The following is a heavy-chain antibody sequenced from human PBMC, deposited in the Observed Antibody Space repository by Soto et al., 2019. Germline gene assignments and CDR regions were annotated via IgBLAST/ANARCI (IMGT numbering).Heavy chain of an antibody. Sequence: EVQLLESGGGLVQPGGSLRLSCLASGFTFSDHYMDWVRQAPGKGLEWVGRIRNKAKSYTTEYAASVRGRFTISRDDSKNSLYLQMNTLKTEDTAVFYCTRTTGGEGDFDFWGQGTLVTVSS. V-gene: IGHV3-72*01. CDR1: GFTFSDHY. CDR3: TRTTGGEGDFDF. CDR2: IRNKAKSYTT. D-gene: IGHD4-4*01. J-gene: IGHJ4*02.